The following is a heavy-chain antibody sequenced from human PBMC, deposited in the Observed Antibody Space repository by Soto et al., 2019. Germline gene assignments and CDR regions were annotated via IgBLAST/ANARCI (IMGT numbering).Heavy chain of an antibody. J-gene: IGHJ4*02. Sequence: QVQLQQWGAGLLKPSETLSLTCAVYGGAFSDYYWSWIRQPPGKGLEWIGEIDHIGTTSYNPSLKSLVTIAAEMSKKQCSLTLTSVTAADTALYYSARDRNLRIWGQGNLVDVSP. CDR2: IDHIGTT. CDR1: GGAFSDYY. CDR3: ARDRNLRI. V-gene: IGHV4-34*01. D-gene: IGHD1-7*01.